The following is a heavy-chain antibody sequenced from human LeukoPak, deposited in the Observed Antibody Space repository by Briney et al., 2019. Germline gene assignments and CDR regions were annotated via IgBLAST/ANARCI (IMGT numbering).Heavy chain of an antibody. D-gene: IGHD2-8*01. CDR3: AKDGELMVYED. Sequence: GGSLRLSCAASGFTFSSYDMHWVRQATGKGLEWVSLIGTGGDTFYPGSVKGRFTISRDNSKNTLYLQMNSLRAEDTAVYYCAKDGELMVYEDWGQGTLVTVSS. CDR1: GFTFSSYD. CDR2: IGTGGDT. V-gene: IGHV3-13*01. J-gene: IGHJ4*02.